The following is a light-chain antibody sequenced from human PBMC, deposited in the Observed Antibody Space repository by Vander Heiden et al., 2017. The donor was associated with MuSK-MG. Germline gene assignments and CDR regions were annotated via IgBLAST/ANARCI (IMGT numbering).Light chain of an antibody. CDR2: DAS. CDR1: QSVSSY. V-gene: IGKV3-11*01. CDR3: QQRSSWPPYT. J-gene: IGKJ2*01. Sequence: EIVLTQSPATLSLSPGERATLSCRASQSVSSYLAWYQQKPGQAPRLLIYDASNRDAGFPVRFSGSGYGIDFTLTISSREPEDFAVYYCQQRSSWPPYTFGQGTKLEIK.